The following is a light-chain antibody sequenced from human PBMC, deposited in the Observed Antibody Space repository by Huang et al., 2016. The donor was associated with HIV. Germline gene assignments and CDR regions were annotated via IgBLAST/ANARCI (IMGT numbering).Light chain of an antibody. CDR1: QSVGRT. CDR2: GAS. CDR3: QQYNNWPRT. Sequence: IVMTQSPVTLSVSPGDRATLSCRASQSVGRTLAWYQQKPGQAPRLLIYGASTRATGIPARFSGSGSGSEFTRTISSLQSEDFAVYYCQQYNNWPRTFGQGTKVEIK. J-gene: IGKJ1*01. V-gene: IGKV3-15*01.